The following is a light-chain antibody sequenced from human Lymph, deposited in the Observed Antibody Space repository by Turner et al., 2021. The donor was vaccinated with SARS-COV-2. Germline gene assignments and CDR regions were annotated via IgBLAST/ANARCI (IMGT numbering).Light chain of an antibody. CDR2: DAS. CDR3: QQRSKWPSIT. Sequence: EIVLTQSPATLSLSPGERATLSCRASQSVSSYLAWYQQKPGQAPRLLIYDASNRATGIPARFSGSGSGTDFTLTNSSLEPEDFAVYYCQQRSKWPSITFGQGTRLEIK. V-gene: IGKV3-11*01. CDR1: QSVSSY. J-gene: IGKJ5*01.